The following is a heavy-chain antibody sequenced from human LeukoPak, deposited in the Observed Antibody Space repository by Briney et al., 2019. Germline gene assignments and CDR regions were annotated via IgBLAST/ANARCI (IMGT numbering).Heavy chain of an antibody. V-gene: IGHV5-51*01. CDR1: GYNFTTYW. Sequence: GESLKISCKSSGYNFTTYWIGWVRQMPGKGMEWMGIIYPGDSDTRYSPSFQGLVTISVDKSITTAYLQWNSLKASDTAMYYCARLQYQLLSSPFDYWGQGTLVTVSS. CDR3: ARLQYQLLSSPFDY. J-gene: IGHJ4*02. CDR2: IYPGDSDT. D-gene: IGHD2-2*01.